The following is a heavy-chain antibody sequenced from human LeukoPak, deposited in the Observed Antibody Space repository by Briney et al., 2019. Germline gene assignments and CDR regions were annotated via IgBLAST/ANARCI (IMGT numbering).Heavy chain of an antibody. D-gene: IGHD4-23*01. CDR3: ARRGGHGGSFDY. CDR2: IYYSGSGST. J-gene: IGHJ4*02. Sequence: SETLSLTCTVSGGSISSYYWSWIRQPPGKGLEWIGYIYYSGSGSTNYNPSLKSRVSISVDTSKNYFSLKLSSVTAADTAVYYCARRGGHGGSFDYWGQGTLVTVSS. V-gene: IGHV4-59*08. CDR1: GGSISSYY.